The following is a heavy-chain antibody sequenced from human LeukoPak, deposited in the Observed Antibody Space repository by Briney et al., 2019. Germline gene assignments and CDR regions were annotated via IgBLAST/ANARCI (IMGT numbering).Heavy chain of an antibody. J-gene: IGHJ3*02. V-gene: IGHV1-3*01. CDR3: ARAGSASSGKGAFDI. D-gene: IGHD6-19*01. Sequence: ASVKVSCKASGGTFSSYAISWVRQAPGQRLEWMGWINAGNGNTKYSQKFQGRVTITRDTSASTAYMELSSLRSEDTAVYYCARAGSASSGKGAFDIWGQGTMVTVSS. CDR1: GGTFSSYA. CDR2: INAGNGNT.